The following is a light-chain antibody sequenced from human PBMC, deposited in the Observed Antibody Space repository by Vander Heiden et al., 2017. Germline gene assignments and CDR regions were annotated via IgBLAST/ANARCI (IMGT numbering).Light chain of an antibody. J-gene: IGLJ2*01. CDR2: EVT. CDR3: CSRSAGSTTLV. Sequence: QSALPPPASASGAPGQSITISCTGTSSDVGNYNLVSWSQQYPDKAPKLMIYEVTERPSGVSNRFSGSKSGNTASLTISGLQAEDEADYYCCSRSAGSTTLVFGGGTKLTVL. V-gene: IGLV2-23*02. CDR1: SSDVGNYNL.